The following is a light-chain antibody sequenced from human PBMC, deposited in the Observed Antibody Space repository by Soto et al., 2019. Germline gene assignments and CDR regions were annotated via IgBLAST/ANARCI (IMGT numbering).Light chain of an antibody. Sequence: SSLRERVTVGVGASQSISRWFAWYQQNPGKAPELLIYAASTLQSGVPSRFSGSGSGTDFTLTICCLQPEDVAPYCSKGLNSYPLRFAGGTKPDIK. J-gene: IGKJ4*01. CDR2: AAS. CDR1: QSISRW. CDR3: KGLNSYPLR. V-gene: IGKV1-9*01.